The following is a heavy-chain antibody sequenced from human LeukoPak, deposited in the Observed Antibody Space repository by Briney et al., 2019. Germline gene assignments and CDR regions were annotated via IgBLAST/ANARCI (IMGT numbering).Heavy chain of an antibody. CDR3: ARGGTMVRGVIGAFDI. J-gene: IGHJ3*02. V-gene: IGHV1-69*05. D-gene: IGHD3-10*01. Sequence: SVKVSCKASGGTFSSYAISWVRQAPGQGLEWMGGIIPIFGTANYAQKFQGRVTMTRNTSISTAYMELSSLRSEDTAVYYCARGGTMVRGVIGAFDIWGQGTMVTVSS. CDR2: IIPIFGTA. CDR1: GGTFSSYA.